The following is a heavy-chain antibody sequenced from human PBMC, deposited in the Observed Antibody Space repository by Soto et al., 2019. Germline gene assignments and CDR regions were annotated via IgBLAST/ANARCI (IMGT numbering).Heavy chain of an antibody. V-gene: IGHV3-33*01. CDR1: GFTFSNYG. Sequence: QVQLVESGGGVVQPGRSLTVSCAASGFTFSNYGMHWVRQAPDKGLEWVAVIWYDGSKKYYADSVKGRFTISRDDYKXXXXXXXXXXXXXXXXXXXXXXXXXXXXXTAPWGQGTLVTVSS. J-gene: IGHJ5*02. CDR2: IWYDGSKK. CDR3: XXXXXXXXXTAP.